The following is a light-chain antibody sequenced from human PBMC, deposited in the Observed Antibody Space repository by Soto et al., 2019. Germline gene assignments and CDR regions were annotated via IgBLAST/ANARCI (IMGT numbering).Light chain of an antibody. J-gene: IGKJ4*01. V-gene: IGKV1-33*01. Sequence: DIQMTQSPSSLSASVGDRITITCQASQDINKYLNWYQQKLGKAPKLLIYDASNLQRGAPSRFSGSGSGTHFSLSISSLQPEDIATYYCQQSENGPLTFGGGTKVEIK. CDR3: QQSENGPLT. CDR1: QDINKY. CDR2: DAS.